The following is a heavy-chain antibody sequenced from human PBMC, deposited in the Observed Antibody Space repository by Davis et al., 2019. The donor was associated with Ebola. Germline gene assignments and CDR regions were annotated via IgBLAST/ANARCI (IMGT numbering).Heavy chain of an antibody. CDR2: LNHSGST. J-gene: IGHJ5*02. CDR3: ARLNDYGDYGIDP. Sequence: PETLSPTCALYARSSTGYYWSWIRQLPGNGLEWIGELNHSGSTNYNPSLKSRVTISVDTSKNQFSLKLSSVTAADTAVYYCARLNDYGDYGIDPWGQGTLVTVSS. CDR1: ARSSTGYY. V-gene: IGHV4-34*01. D-gene: IGHD4-17*01.